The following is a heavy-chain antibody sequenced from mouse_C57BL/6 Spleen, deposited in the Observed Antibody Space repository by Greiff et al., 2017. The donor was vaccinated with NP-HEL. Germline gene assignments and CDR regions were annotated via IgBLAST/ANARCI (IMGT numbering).Heavy chain of an antibody. Sequence: QVQLKQPGAELVMPGASVKLSCKASGYTFTSYWMHWVKQRPGQGLEWIGEIDPSDSYTNYNQKFKGKSTLTVDKSSSTAYMQLSSLTSEDSAVYYCARSAAQAHFDYWGQGTTLTVSS. CDR2: IDPSDSYT. CDR1: GYTFTSYW. CDR3: ARSAAQAHFDY. J-gene: IGHJ2*01. D-gene: IGHD3-2*02. V-gene: IGHV1-69*01.